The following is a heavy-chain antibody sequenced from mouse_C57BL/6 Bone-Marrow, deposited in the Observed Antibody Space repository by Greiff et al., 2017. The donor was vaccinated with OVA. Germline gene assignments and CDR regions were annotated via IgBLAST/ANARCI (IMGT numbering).Heavy chain of an antibody. CDR2: IHPSDSDT. Sequence: QVQLKQPGAELVKPGASVKVSCKASGYTFTSYWMHWVKQRPGQGLEWIGRIHPSDSDTNYNQKFKGKATLTVDKSSSTAYMQLSSLTSEDSAVDYCAIGDYAFAYWGQGTLVTVSA. V-gene: IGHV1-74*01. CDR1: GYTFTSYW. J-gene: IGHJ3*01. CDR3: AIGDYAFAY. D-gene: IGHD2-4*01.